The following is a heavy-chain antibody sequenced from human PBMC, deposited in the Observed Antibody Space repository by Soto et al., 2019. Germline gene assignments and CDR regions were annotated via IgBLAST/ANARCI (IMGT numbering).Heavy chain of an antibody. CDR3: AREGYCSSTSCPDFDY. V-gene: IGHV1-18*01. CDR2: ISAYNGNT. CDR1: GYTFTSYG. D-gene: IGHD2-2*01. J-gene: IGHJ4*02. Sequence: ASVKVSCKASGYTFTSYGISWVRQAPGQGLEWMGWISAYNGNTNYAQKLQGRVTMTTDTSTSTAYMELRSLRSDDTAVYYCAREGYCSSTSCPDFDYWGQGTLVTVSS.